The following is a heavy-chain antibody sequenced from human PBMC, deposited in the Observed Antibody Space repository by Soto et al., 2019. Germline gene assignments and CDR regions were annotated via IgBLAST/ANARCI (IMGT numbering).Heavy chain of an antibody. CDR3: ARGLTHNYGDYPDP. Sequence: SVKVSCKASGGTFSSYTISWVRQAPGQGLEWMGRIIPILGIANYAQKFQGRVTITADKSTSTAYMELSSLRSEDTAVYYCARGLTHNYGDYPDPWGQGTLVTVSS. D-gene: IGHD4-17*01. J-gene: IGHJ5*02. CDR2: IIPILGIA. V-gene: IGHV1-69*02. CDR1: GGTFSSYT.